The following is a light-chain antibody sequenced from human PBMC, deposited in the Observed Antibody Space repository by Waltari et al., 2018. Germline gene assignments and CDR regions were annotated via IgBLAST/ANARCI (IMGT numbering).Light chain of an antibody. CDR1: SSNIGSKF. J-gene: IGLJ3*02. CDR2: RNT. Sequence: QSVPTQPPSASGTPGQRVSISCSGSSSNIGSKFVSWYQQLPGSAPKLLIIRNTQRSSWVPDRFSASKSGTSASLAISGLRSDDEGYYYCASWDDSLSHWVFGGGTKVTVL. V-gene: IGLV1-47*01. CDR3: ASWDDSLSHWV.